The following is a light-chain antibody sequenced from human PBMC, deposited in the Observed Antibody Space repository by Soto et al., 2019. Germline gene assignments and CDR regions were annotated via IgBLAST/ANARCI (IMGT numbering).Light chain of an antibody. J-gene: IGLJ1*01. CDR1: SSDVGGYNY. CDR3: SSYTSSSTPQFV. V-gene: IGLV2-14*01. Sequence: QSALTQPASVSGSPGQSITISCTGSSSDVGGYNYVSWYQQHPGKAPKLMIYDVSNRPSGVSNRFSGSKSGNTASLTISGLQAEDEADYYCSSYTSSSTPQFVFGTGTQLTVL. CDR2: DVS.